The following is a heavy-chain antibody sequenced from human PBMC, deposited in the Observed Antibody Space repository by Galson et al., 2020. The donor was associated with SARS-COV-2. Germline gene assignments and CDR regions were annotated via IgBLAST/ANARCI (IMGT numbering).Heavy chain of an antibody. CDR3: TTDPSRGSGSYRRPYYYYGMDV. J-gene: IGHJ6*02. Sequence: GESLKISCAASGFTFSNAWMSWVRQAPGKGLEWVGRIKSKTDGGTTDYAAPVKGRFTIPRDDSKNTLYLQMNSLKTEDTAGYYCTTDPSRGSGSYRRPYYYYGMDVWGQGTTVTVSS. CDR1: GFTFSNAW. D-gene: IGHD3-10*01. CDR2: IKSKTDGGTT. V-gene: IGHV3-15*01.